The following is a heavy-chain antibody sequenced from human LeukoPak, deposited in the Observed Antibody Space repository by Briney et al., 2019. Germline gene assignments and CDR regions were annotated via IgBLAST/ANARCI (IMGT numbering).Heavy chain of an antibody. CDR3: ARIYYDSSGGAFDI. CDR1: GYTFTGYY. V-gene: IGHV1-2*02. CDR2: INPNSGGT. Sequence: GASVKVSCKASGYTFTGYYMHWVRQAPGQGLEWMGWINPNSGGTNYAQKFQGRVTMTRDTSISTAYMELSRLRSDDTAVYYCARIYYDSSGGAFDIWGQGTMVTVSS. D-gene: IGHD3-22*01. J-gene: IGHJ3*02.